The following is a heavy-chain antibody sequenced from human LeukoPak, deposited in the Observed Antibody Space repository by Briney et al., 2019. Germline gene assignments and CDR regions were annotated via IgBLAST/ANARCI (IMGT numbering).Heavy chain of an antibody. Sequence: SETLSLTCTVSDGSISSYYWSWIRQPAGKGLEWIGRIYTSGSTNYNPSLKSRVTMSVDTSKNQFSLKLSSVTAADTAVYYCARDLIALYYDSSGYLLFDPWGQGTLVTVSS. CDR3: ARDLIALYYDSSGYLLFDP. V-gene: IGHV4-4*07. J-gene: IGHJ5*02. D-gene: IGHD3-22*01. CDR1: DGSISSYY. CDR2: IYTSGST.